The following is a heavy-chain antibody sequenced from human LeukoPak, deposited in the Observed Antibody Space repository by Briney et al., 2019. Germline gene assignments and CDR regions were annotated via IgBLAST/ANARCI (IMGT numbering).Heavy chain of an antibody. D-gene: IGHD3-22*01. CDR2: ISGSGGST. V-gene: IGHV3-23*01. Sequence: PGGSLRLSRAASGFTFASYDMTWVRQAPGKGLDWFSAISGSGGSTYYADSVKGRFTISRDNYKNTLYLQMNSLRAEDTAVYYCARDSGIYDSSGYYGLSYYGMDVWGQGTTVTVSS. CDR1: GFTFASYD. CDR3: ARDSGIYDSSGYYGLSYYGMDV. J-gene: IGHJ6*02.